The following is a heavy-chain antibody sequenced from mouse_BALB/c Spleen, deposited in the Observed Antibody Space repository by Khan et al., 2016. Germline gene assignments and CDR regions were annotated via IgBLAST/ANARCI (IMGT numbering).Heavy chain of an antibody. Sequence: QVQLKQSGAELAKPGASVKMSCKATGYTLTSYWMHWVKQRPGQGLEWIGYINPSTGYTEYNQKFKDKATLTADKSSSTAYMQLSSLTSEDSAVYYCARKVDGNYDYWGQGTTLTVSS. CDR1: GYTLTSYW. CDR2: INPSTGYT. J-gene: IGHJ2*01. V-gene: IGHV1-7*01. CDR3: ARKVDGNYDY. D-gene: IGHD2-1*01.